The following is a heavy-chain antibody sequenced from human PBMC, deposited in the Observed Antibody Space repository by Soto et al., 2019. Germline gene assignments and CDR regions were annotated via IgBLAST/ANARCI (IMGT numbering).Heavy chain of an antibody. CDR2: IYYSGST. CDR3: AKDLYDSSGNAEYFQH. D-gene: IGHD3-22*01. V-gene: IGHV4-39*02. Sequence: SETLSLTCTVSGGSISSSSYYWGWIRQPPGKGLEWIGSIYYSGSTYYNPSLKSRVTISVDTSKNQFSLKLSSVTAADTAVYYCAKDLYDSSGNAEYFQHWGQGTLVTVSS. J-gene: IGHJ1*01. CDR1: GGSISSSSYY.